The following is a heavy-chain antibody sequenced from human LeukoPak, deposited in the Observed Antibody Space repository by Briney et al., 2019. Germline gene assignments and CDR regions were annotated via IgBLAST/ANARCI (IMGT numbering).Heavy chain of an antibody. J-gene: IGHJ4*02. CDR3: AKPYGRCTTGSCYRKGVYFDY. CDR1: GFTFDDYA. D-gene: IGHD2-15*01. V-gene: IGHV3-43D*03. Sequence: GGSLRLSCAASGFTFDDYAMHWVRQAPGKGLEWVSLITWDGISTSYADSVKGRFTISRDNSKNSLYLQMNSLRAEDTALYYFAKPYGRCTTGSCYRKGVYFDYWGQGTLVTVSS. CDR2: ITWDGIST.